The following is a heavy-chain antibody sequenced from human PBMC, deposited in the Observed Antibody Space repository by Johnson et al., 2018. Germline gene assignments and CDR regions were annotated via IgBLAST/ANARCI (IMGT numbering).Heavy chain of an antibody. J-gene: IGHJ6*03. D-gene: IGHD3-10*01. Sequence: VQLVESGGGLVQPGGSLRLSCAASGFTFSSYWMSWVRQAPGKGLEWVSAISGSGGSTYYADSVKGRFTIARDNSKNTLYLQMNSLRAEDTAVYYCAKWLQSGSYYYYYYMDVWGKGTTVTVSS. CDR3: AKWLQSGSYYYYYYMDV. CDR2: ISGSGGST. V-gene: IGHV3-23*04. CDR1: GFTFSSYW.